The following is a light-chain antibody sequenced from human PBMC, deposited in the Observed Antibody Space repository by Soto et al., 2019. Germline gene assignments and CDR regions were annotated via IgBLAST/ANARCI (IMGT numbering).Light chain of an antibody. V-gene: IGLV4-69*01. CDR3: QTWGTGIWV. CDR2: LNSDGSH. J-gene: IGLJ3*02. CDR1: SGHSTYA. Sequence: QAVVTQSPSASASLGASVKLTCTLSSGHSTYAIAWHQQQPEKGPRYLMNLNSDGSHGKGDGIPDRFSGSSSGTERYLTISSLQSEDEADYYCQTWGTGIWVFGGGTKLTVL.